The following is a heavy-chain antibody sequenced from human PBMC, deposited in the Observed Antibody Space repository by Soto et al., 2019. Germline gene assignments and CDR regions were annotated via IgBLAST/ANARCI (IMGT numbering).Heavy chain of an antibody. CDR2: IDHSGRT. Sequence: QVQLQESGPGLVKPSGTLSLTCAVSGGSISSPNWWSWVRQPPGKGLEWIGEIDHSGRTSYNPSRQSRVVMSVDKSNDQFSLKLTSVTAADTAMYFCARDSSRRGYSYGTYQFDSWGQGTLVTVSS. CDR1: GGSISSPNW. CDR3: ARDSSRRGYSYGTYQFDS. J-gene: IGHJ4*02. V-gene: IGHV4-4*02. D-gene: IGHD5-12*01.